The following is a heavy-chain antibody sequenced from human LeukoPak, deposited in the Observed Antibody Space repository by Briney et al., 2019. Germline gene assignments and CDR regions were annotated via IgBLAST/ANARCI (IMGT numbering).Heavy chain of an antibody. J-gene: IGHJ4*02. CDR2: IWYDGSNK. Sequence: GGSLRLSCAASGFTFSSYGMHWVRQAPGKGLEWVAVIWYDGSNKYYADSVKGRFTISRDNSKNTLYLQMNSLRAEDTAVYYCAKDPYGSGSYIGYWGQGTLVTVSS. CDR3: AKDPYGSGSYIGY. CDR1: GFTFSSYG. V-gene: IGHV3-33*06. D-gene: IGHD3-10*01.